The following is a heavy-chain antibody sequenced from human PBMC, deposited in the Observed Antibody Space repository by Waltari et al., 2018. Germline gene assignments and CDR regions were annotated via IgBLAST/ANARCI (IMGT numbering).Heavy chain of an antibody. V-gene: IGHV1-24*01. Sequence: QVQLVQSGAEVKKPGASVKVSCKVSGYTLTELSMHWVRQAPGKGLEWMGGFEPEEGETIYAQKYQGRVTVTEDTSTDTAYMELSSLGSEDTAVYYCAAVGSGSYGWFDPWGQGTLVTVSS. CDR3: AAVGSGSYGWFDP. J-gene: IGHJ5*02. CDR1: GYTLTELS. CDR2: FEPEEGET. D-gene: IGHD3-10*01.